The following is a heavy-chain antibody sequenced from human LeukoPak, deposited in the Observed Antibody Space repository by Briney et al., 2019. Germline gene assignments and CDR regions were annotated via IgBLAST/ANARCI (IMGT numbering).Heavy chain of an antibody. Sequence: PGGSLRLSCAASGFTFSSYGMHWVRQAPGMGLEWVAFIRYDGNNKYYADSVKGRFTISRDNSKNTLYLQMNSLRAEDTGVYYCAKGPAYGDYDRHICDYWGQGTLVTVSS. D-gene: IGHD4-17*01. CDR3: AKGPAYGDYDRHICDY. CDR1: GFTFSSYG. V-gene: IGHV3-30*02. CDR2: IRYDGNNK. J-gene: IGHJ4*02.